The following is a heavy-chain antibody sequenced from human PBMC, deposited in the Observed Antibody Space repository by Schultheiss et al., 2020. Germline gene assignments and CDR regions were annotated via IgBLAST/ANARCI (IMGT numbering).Heavy chain of an antibody. J-gene: IGHJ4*02. V-gene: IGHV4-61*08. CDR2: IYYSGST. Sequence: SETLSLTCAVSGGSISSGGYSWSWIRQPPGKGLEWIGYIYYSGSTNYNPSLKSRVTISVDTSKNQFYLNLSAVTAADTAVYYCAREMATIWGGNDYWGQGTLVTVSS. D-gene: IGHD5-24*01. CDR3: AREMATIWGGNDY. CDR1: GGSISSGGYS.